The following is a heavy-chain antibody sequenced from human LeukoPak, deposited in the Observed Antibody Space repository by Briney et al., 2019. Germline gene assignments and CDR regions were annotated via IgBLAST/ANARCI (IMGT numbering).Heavy chain of an antibody. CDR3: ARVEYYYDSSLFDY. D-gene: IGHD3-22*01. CDR2: IKQDGSEK. Sequence: GGSLRLSCAASGFTFSSYWMSWVRQAPGKGLEWVANIKQDGSEKYYVDSVKGRFTISRDNAKNSLYLQMNSLRAEDTAVYYCARVEYYYDSSLFDYWGQGTLVTVSS. V-gene: IGHV3-7*01. J-gene: IGHJ4*02. CDR1: GFTFSSYW.